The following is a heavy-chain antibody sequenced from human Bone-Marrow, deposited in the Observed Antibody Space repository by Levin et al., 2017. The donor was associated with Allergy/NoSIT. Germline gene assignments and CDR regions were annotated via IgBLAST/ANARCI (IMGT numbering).Heavy chain of an antibody. J-gene: IGHJ5*02. CDR1: GFTVGNNY. CDR2: IYSGGST. V-gene: IGHV3-66*01. CDR3: ARDRTCSGGTCYGS. Sequence: GESLKISCAASGFTVGNNYMKWVRQAPGKGLEWVSLIYSGGSTYYADSVKGRFTISRDNTKNTLHLQMNSLRTEDTAVYYCARDRTCSGGTCYGSWGQGTLVTVSS. D-gene: IGHD2-15*01.